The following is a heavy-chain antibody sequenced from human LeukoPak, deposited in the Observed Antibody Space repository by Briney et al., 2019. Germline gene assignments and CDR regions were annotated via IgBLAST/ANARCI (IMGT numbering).Heavy chain of an antibody. V-gene: IGHV4-34*01. CDR1: GGSFSGYY. J-gene: IGHJ4*02. CDR2: INHSGST. CDR3: ARGRRQKPFDY. Sequence: PSETLSLTCAVYGGSFSGYYWSWIRQPPGKGLEWIGEINHSGSTNYNPSLESRVTISVDTSRNQFSLKLSSVTAADTAVYYCARGRRQKPFDYWGQGTLVTVSS.